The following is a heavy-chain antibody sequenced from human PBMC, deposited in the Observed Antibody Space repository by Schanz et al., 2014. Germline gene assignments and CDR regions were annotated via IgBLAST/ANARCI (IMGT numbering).Heavy chain of an antibody. J-gene: IGHJ4*02. D-gene: IGHD4-17*01. CDR1: GYTFTSYG. CDR2: IISILGIP. V-gene: IGHV1-69*10. CDR3: ARGYGDSPTDF. Sequence: QVQLVQSGAEVKKPGASVKVSCKASGYTFTSYGIKWVRQAPGQGLEWMGWIISILGIPNYAQKFQGRVTITADRSTSTAYMELSSLRSEDTAVYYCARGYGDSPTDFWGQGTLVTVSS.